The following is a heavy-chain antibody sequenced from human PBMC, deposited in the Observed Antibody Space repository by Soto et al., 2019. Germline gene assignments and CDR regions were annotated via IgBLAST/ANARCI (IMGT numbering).Heavy chain of an antibody. Sequence: QVQLVESGGGVVQPGRSLRLSCAASGFTFSSYGMHWVRQAPGKGLEWVAVISYDGSNKYYAESVKGRFTISREDSENTLYLRMNSLRAEDTAVYYCARSYSGYDSVGYWGQGTLVTVSS. J-gene: IGHJ4*02. CDR2: ISYDGSNK. D-gene: IGHD5-12*01. V-gene: IGHV3-30*03. CDR3: ARSYSGYDSVGY. CDR1: GFTFSSYG.